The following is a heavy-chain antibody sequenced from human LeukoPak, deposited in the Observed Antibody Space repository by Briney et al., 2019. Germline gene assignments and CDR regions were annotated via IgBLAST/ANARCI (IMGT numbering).Heavy chain of an antibody. CDR2: ISTTGGST. D-gene: IGHD3-10*01. CDR1: GFSFSSYA. V-gene: IGHV3-23*01. J-gene: IGHJ4*02. Sequence: GGSLRLSCAGSGFSFSSYAMHWVRRAPGKGLEWISAISTTGGSTHYADSVKGRFTISRDNSKNTLYLQMNSLRAEDTAIYYCAKRGPIYSASPGNYFDYWGQGTLVTVSS. CDR3: AKRGPIYSASPGNYFDY.